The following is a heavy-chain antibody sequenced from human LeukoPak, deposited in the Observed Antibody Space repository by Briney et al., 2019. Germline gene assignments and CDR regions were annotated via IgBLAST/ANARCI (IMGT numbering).Heavy chain of an antibody. V-gene: IGHV5-51*01. J-gene: IGHJ4*02. Sequence: GESLKISCKGSGYSFTTYWIAWVRQMPGKGLEWMGMIYPGDSDTKYSPSFQGHVTISADKSISSAYLQWSSLKASDTAMYYCARHERSFRGVIIDFDYWGQGTLVTVSS. CDR1: GYSFTTYW. CDR3: ARHERSFRGVIIDFDY. CDR2: IYPGDSDT. D-gene: IGHD3-10*01.